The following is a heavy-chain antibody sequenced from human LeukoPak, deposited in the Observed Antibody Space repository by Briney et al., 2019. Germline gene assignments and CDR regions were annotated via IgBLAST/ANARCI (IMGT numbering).Heavy chain of an antibody. CDR1: AYTFTSYY. D-gene: IGHD3-10*01. V-gene: IGHV1-46*01. Sequence: ASVKVSCKASAYTFTSYYVHWVRQGPGQGLEWMGMINPNGGSTTYAQKFQGRVTMTRDTSISTAYMELSRLRSDDTAVYYCARAGVYYGSGSYVDYWGQGTLVTVSS. J-gene: IGHJ4*02. CDR2: INPNGGST. CDR3: ARAGVYYGSGSYVDY.